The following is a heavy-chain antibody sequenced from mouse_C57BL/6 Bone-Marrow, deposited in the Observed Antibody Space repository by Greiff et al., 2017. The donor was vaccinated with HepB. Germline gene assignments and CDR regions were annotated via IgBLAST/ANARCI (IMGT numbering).Heavy chain of an antibody. CDR3: ARCPRYYGSNYAMDY. CDR1: GYTFTSYG. J-gene: IGHJ4*01. CDR2: IYPRSGNT. D-gene: IGHD1-1*01. Sequence: VQLQESGAELARPGASVKLSCKASGYTFTSYGISWVKQRTGQGLEWIGEIYPRSGNTYYNEKFKGKATLTADKSSSTAYMELRSLTSEDSAVYYCARCPRYYGSNYAMDYWGQGTSVTVSS. V-gene: IGHV1-81*01.